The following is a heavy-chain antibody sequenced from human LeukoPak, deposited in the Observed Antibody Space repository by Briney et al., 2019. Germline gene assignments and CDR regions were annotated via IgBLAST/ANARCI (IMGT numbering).Heavy chain of an antibody. V-gene: IGHV1-2*02. CDR2: INPNSGGT. CDR3: ARKERWELLGADY. D-gene: IGHD1-26*01. Sequence: ASVKVSCKTSGDTFTTYAIIWVRQAPGQGLEWMGWINPNSGGTNYAQKFQGRVTMTRDTSISTAYMELSRLRSDDTAVYYCARKERWELLGADYWGQGTLVTVSS. CDR1: GDTFTTYA. J-gene: IGHJ4*02.